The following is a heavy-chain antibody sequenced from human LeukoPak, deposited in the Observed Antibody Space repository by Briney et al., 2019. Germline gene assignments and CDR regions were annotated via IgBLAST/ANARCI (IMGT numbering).Heavy chain of an antibody. CDR1: GFMFGGYA. D-gene: IGHD5-18*01. Sequence: GGTLRLSCAASGFMFGGYAMSWVRQAPGKGLEWVSGISGSGGSTYYADSVKGRFTISRDSSKNTLYLQMNSLRAEDTAVYYCARDLDSYGYSWGQGTLVTVSS. CDR2: ISGSGGST. CDR3: ARDLDSYGYS. V-gene: IGHV3-23*01. J-gene: IGHJ4*02.